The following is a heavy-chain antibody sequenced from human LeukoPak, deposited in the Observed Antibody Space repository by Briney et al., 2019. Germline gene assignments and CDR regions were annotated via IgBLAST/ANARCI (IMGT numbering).Heavy chain of an antibody. CDR1: GFTFSSYG. Sequence: GGSLRLSCAASGFTFSSYGMSWVRQAPGKGLEWVSAISGSGGSTYYADSVKGRFTISRDNSKNTVYLQMNSLRAEDTAVYYCAKGPYKSGSYLGPHDYWGQGTLVTVSS. J-gene: IGHJ4*02. CDR2: ISGSGGST. D-gene: IGHD1-26*01. CDR3: AKGPYKSGSYLGPHDY. V-gene: IGHV3-23*01.